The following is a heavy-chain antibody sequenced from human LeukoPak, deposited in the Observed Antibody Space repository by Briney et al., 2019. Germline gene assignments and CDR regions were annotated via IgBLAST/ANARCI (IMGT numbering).Heavy chain of an antibody. CDR2: IDYDSSHI. D-gene: IGHD3-9*01. CDR3: ARDPLRYLRVGHYDY. Sequence: GPSLRPSCAASAFTFSTSAISSVRQVPGNGLGWLSSIDYDSSHIYYAASVRGRFTISRDNARNSVYLQMNSLRVEDTAVYYCARDPLRYLRVGHYDYWGQGTLVAVSS. V-gene: IGHV3-21*01. CDR1: AFTFSTSA. J-gene: IGHJ4*02.